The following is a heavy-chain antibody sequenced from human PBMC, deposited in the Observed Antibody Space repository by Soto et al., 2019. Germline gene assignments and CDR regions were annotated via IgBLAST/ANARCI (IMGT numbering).Heavy chain of an antibody. CDR2: ISYDGSNK. V-gene: IGHV3-30-3*01. J-gene: IGHJ4*02. D-gene: IGHD4-17*01. CDR3: ARVDGDENNDY. CDR1: GFTFSSYA. Sequence: QVQLVESGGGVVQPGRSLRLSCAASGFTFSSYAMHWVRQAPGKGLEWVAVISYDGSNKYYADSVKGRFTISRDNSKNTLYLQMNSLRAEDTAVYYCARVDGDENNDYWGQGTLVTVSS.